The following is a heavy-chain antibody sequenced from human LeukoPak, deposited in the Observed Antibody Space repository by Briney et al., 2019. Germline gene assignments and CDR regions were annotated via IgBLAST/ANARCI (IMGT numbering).Heavy chain of an antibody. CDR3: ARDPPPRSYDSNY. V-gene: IGHV3-11*01. Sequence: GGSLRLSCAASGLTFSDYYMSWIRQAPGKGLEWVSFISSSGTTINYADSVKGRFTISRDNAKNSLYLQMNSLRAEDTAVYYCARDPPPRSYDSNYWGQGTLVTVSS. CDR2: ISSSGTTI. D-gene: IGHD3-3*01. J-gene: IGHJ4*02. CDR1: GLTFSDYY.